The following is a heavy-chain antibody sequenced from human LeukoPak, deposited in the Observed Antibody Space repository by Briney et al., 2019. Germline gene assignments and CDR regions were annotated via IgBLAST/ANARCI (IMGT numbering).Heavy chain of an antibody. D-gene: IGHD3-10*01. J-gene: IGHJ4*02. CDR2: IYYSGST. CDR1: GGSISSYY. Sequence: PSETLSLTCTVSGGSISSYYWSWIRQPPGKGLEWIGYIYYSGSTNYNPSLKSRVTISVDTSKNQFSLKLSSVTAADTAVYYCARYYYASGSSFDYWGQGTLVTVSS. V-gene: IGHV4-59*08. CDR3: ARYYYASGSSFDY.